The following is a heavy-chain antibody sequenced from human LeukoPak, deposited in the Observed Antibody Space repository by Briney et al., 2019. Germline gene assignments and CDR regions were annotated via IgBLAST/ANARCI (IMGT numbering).Heavy chain of an antibody. J-gene: IGHJ4*02. V-gene: IGHV3-7*01. Sequence: GGSLRLSCAASGFGFSSYWMTWVRQAPGKGLEWVANIKPDGGGKNYVDSVKGRFTISRDNAKNSLYLQMRGLRVEDTAVYYCSSQPAVLDLDCWGQGTLVTVSS. CDR3: SSQPAVLDLDC. D-gene: IGHD6-19*01. CDR2: IKPDGGGK. CDR1: GFGFSSYW.